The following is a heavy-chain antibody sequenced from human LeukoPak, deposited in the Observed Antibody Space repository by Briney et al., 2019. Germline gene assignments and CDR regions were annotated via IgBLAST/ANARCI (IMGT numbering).Heavy chain of an antibody. CDR1: GFTFSSYE. CDR2: ISSSGSTI. D-gene: IGHD3-22*01. J-gene: IGHJ4*02. CDR3: AREISYYDSSGYYFGYFDY. Sequence: GGSLRLSCAASGFTFSSYEMNWVRQAPGKGLEWVSYISSSGSTIYYADSVKGRFTISRDNAKKSLYLQMNSLTAEDTAVYYCAREISYYDSSGYYFGYFDYWGQGTLVTVSS. V-gene: IGHV3-48*03.